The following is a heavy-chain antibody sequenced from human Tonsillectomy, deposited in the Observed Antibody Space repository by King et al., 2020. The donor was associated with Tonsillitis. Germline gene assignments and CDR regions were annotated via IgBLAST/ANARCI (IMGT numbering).Heavy chain of an antibody. CDR3: AGGEGGSNWHWTIDH. CDR2: ISFSSNYI. Sequence: VQLVESGGGLVKPGGSLRLSCVASGFTFSTYSINWVRQAPGKGLEWVSSISFSSNYIYYADSVKGRFTISRDNAKSSLYLQMNALSADDTAVYYCAGGEGGSNWHWTIDHWGQGTLVTVSS. CDR1: GFTFSTYS. V-gene: IGHV3-21*01. D-gene: IGHD6-13*01. J-gene: IGHJ4*02.